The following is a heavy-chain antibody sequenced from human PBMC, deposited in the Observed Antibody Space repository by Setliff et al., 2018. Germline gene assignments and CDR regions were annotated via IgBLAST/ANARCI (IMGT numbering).Heavy chain of an antibody. CDR1: GGSFSGYY. D-gene: IGHD3-3*01. CDR2: INHSGST. J-gene: IGHJ3*02. V-gene: IGHV4-34*01. Sequence: PSETLSLTCAVYGGSFSGYYWSWIRQPPGKGLEWIGEINHSGSTNYNPSLKSRVTISVDTSKNQFSLKLSSVTAADTAVYYCARDSYFWTWYAFDIWGQGTMVTV. CDR3: ARDSYFWTWYAFDI.